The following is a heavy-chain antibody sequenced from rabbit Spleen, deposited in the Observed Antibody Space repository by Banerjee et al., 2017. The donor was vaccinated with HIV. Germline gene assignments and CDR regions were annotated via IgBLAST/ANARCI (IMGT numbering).Heavy chain of an antibody. Sequence: QEQLEESGGGLVQPGGSLKLSCKASGFDFSRYGVSWVRQAPGKGPEWIAYIDPVFGNTYYASWVNGRFTISSHNAQNTLYLQLNSLTAADTATYFCARDLAGVIGWNFNLWGPGTLVTVS. J-gene: IGHJ4*01. D-gene: IGHD4-1*01. CDR1: GFDFSRYG. CDR3: ARDLAGVIGWNFNL. V-gene: IGHV1S47*01. CDR2: IDPVFGNT.